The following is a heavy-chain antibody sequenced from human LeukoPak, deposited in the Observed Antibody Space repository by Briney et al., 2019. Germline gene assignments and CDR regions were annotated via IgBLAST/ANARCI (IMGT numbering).Heavy chain of an antibody. CDR2: INHSGGT. CDR3: ARGPTGPSDV. Sequence: NASETLSLTCAVYGGSFSGYYWSWIRQPPGKGLEWIGEINHSGGTNYNPSLKSRVTISVDTSKNQFSLKLSSVTAADTAVYYCARGPTGPSDVWGKGTTVTVSS. CDR1: GGSFSGYY. V-gene: IGHV4-34*01. J-gene: IGHJ6*04.